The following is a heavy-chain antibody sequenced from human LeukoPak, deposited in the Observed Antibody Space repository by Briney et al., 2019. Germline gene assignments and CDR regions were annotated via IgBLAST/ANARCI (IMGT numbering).Heavy chain of an antibody. CDR3: ARGETGYCSGGSCSRNGNWFDP. J-gene: IGHJ5*02. CDR2: INHSGST. Sequence: PSETLSLTCAVYGGSFSGYYWSWVRQPPGKGLEWIGEINHSGSTNYNPSLKSRGTISVDTSKNQFSLKLSSVPAADTAVYYCARGETGYCSGGSCSRNGNWFDPWGQGTLVTVSS. CDR1: GGSFSGYY. D-gene: IGHD2-15*01. V-gene: IGHV4-34*01.